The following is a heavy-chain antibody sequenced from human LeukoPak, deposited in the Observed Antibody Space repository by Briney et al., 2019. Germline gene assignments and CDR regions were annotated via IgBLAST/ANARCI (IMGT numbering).Heavy chain of an antibody. D-gene: IGHD6-19*01. V-gene: IGHV1-18*01. CDR3: ARGSGWYPKYYFDY. J-gene: IGHJ4*02. Sequence: ASVKVSCKASGYISTSYGISWVRQAPGQGLEWMGWISAYNGNTNYAQKLQGRVTMTTDTSTSTAYMELRSLRSDDTAVYYCARGSGWYPKYYFDYWGQGTLVTVSS. CDR2: ISAYNGNT. CDR1: GYISTSYG.